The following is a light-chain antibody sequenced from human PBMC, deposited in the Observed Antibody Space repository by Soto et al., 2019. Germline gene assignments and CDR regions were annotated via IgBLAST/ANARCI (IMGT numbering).Light chain of an antibody. CDR1: SSNVGGYNY. Sequence: QSALTQPASVSGSPGQSITISCTGTSSNVGGYNYVSWYQQHPGKAPKLMIYDVSHRPSGVSNRFSGSKSGNTASLTISWLQSEDEADYYCSSHTSSSTVVFGGGTKLTVL. CDR2: DVS. V-gene: IGLV2-14*01. J-gene: IGLJ2*01. CDR3: SSHTSSSTVV.